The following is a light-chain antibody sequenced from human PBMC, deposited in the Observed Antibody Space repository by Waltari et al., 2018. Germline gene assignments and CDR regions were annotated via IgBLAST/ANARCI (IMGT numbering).Light chain of an antibody. CDR2: EDS. J-gene: IGLJ2*01. CDR1: ALPKKY. CDR3: YSTDSSGNRL. Sequence: SYELTQPPSVSVSPGQTARITCSGDALPKKYAYWYQQKSGQAPVLVIYEDSKRPSGIPGRFSGSSSGTMATLTISGAQVEDEADYYCYSTDSSGNRLFGGGTKLTVL. V-gene: IGLV3-10*01.